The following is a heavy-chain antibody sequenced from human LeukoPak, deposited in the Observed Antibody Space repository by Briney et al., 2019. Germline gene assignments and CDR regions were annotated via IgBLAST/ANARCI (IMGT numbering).Heavy chain of an antibody. D-gene: IGHD3-22*01. V-gene: IGHV4-59*01. J-gene: IGHJ6*02. Sequence: TSETLSLTCSVSGGSIYSYYGSWIRQPPGKGLEWIGYIYYTGSTNSNPSLKSRVTISIDTSKNQFSLKLSSVTAADTAVYYCARSYDSSGYYFYGMDVWGQGTTVTVSS. CDR1: GGSIYSYY. CDR3: ARSYDSSGYYFYGMDV. CDR2: IYYTGST.